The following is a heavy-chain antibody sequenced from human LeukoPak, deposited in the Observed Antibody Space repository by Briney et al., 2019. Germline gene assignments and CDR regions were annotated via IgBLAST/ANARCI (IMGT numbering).Heavy chain of an antibody. CDR2: IYTSGST. V-gene: IGHV4-59*10. CDR3: AGKPMGATSFDS. Sequence: PSETLSLTCAVYGGSFSGYYWSWIRQPAGKGLEWIGRIYTSGSTNYNPSLKSRAAMSVDTSENQFSLKLISVTAADTAVYYCAGKPMGATSFDSWGQGTLVTVSS. CDR1: GGSFSGYY. J-gene: IGHJ4*02. D-gene: IGHD1-26*01.